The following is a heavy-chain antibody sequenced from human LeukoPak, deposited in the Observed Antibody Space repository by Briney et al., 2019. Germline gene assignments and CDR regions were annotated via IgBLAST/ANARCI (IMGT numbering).Heavy chain of an antibody. CDR1: GFTFSSYA. CDR2: ISGSGGST. D-gene: IGHD6-19*01. J-gene: IGHJ4*02. CDR3: EKTTAGYSSGRYPGWPVDY. V-gene: IGHV3-23*01. Sequence: PGGSLRLSCAASGFTFSSYAMYWVRQAPGKGLEWVSGISGSGGSTYYADSVKGRFTISRDNSKNTVYLQMNSLRAEDTAVYYCEKTTAGYSSGRYPGWPVDYWGQGTLVTVSS.